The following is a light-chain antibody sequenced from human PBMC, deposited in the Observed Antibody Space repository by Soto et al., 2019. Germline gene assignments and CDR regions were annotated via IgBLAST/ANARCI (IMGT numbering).Light chain of an antibody. CDR2: DVS. V-gene: IGLV2-14*01. J-gene: IGLJ1*01. Sequence: QSVLTHPAYVSGSPGQAITISCTGTSSDVGGYNYVSWFQQHPGKAPKLMIYDVSNRPSGVSNRFSGSKSGNTASLTISGLQAEDEADYYCSSYTSSTFYVFGTGTKVTVL. CDR1: SSDVGGYNY. CDR3: SSYTSSTFYV.